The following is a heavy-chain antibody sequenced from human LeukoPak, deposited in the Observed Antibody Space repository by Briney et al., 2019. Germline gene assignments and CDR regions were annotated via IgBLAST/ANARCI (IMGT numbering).Heavy chain of an antibody. CDR3: ARADHSGPLAGAFDI. Sequence: PGGSLRLSCAASGFTFSSYGMHWVRQAPGKGLEWVAVISYDGSNKYYADSVKGRFTISRDNSKNTLYLQMNSLRAEDTAVYYCARADHSGPLAGAFDIWGQGTMVTVSS. CDR1: GFTFSSYG. V-gene: IGHV3-30*03. D-gene: IGHD2-15*01. J-gene: IGHJ3*02. CDR2: ISYDGSNK.